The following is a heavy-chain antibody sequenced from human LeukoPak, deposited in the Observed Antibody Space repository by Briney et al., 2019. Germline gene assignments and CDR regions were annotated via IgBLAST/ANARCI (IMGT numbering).Heavy chain of an antibody. Sequence: GASVKVSCKASGYTFTSYAISWVRQAPGQGLEWMGRIIPILGIANYAQKFQGRVTITADKSTSTAYMELSSLRSEDTAVYYCARATITIFGVVIPSFDYWGQGTLVTVSS. CDR2: IIPILGIA. J-gene: IGHJ4*02. D-gene: IGHD3-3*01. V-gene: IGHV1-69*04. CDR3: ARATITIFGVVIPSFDY. CDR1: GYTFTSYA.